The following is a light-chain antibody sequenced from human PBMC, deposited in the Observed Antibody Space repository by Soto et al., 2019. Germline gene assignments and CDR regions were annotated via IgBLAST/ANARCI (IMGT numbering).Light chain of an antibody. V-gene: IGKV1-5*01. CDR2: DVS. Sequence: STLSAFVGDRFTITCRATQDINNWLAWYQQKPGKAPRLLIYDVSTLQTGVPSRFSGRGSGTEATLIISSLQPDDVATYYCQQYFHFPVTFGRGTKVDIK. CDR1: QDINNW. J-gene: IGKJ2*01. CDR3: QQYFHFPVT.